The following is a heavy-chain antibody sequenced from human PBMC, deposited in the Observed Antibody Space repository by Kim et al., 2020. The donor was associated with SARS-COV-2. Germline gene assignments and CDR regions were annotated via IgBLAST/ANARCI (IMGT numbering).Heavy chain of an antibody. J-gene: IGHJ3*02. CDR3: ASMAVLRAFDI. Sequence: SETLSLTCTVSGGSISSYYWSWIRQPAGKGLEWIGRIYTSGSTNYNPSLKSRVTMSVDTSKNQFSLKLSSVTAADTAVYYFASMAVLRAFDIWGQGTMVTVSS. CDR2: IYTSGST. D-gene: IGHD2-8*02. V-gene: IGHV4-4*07. CDR1: GGSISSYY.